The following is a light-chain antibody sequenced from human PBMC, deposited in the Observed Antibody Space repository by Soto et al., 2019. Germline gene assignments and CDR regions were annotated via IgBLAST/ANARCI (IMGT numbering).Light chain of an antibody. V-gene: IGLV2-11*01. Sequence: QSPLTPPRSVSGSPGQSVTISCTGTSSDVGGYNYVSWYQQHPGKAPKLMIYDVSKRPSGVPDRFSGSKSGNTASLTISGLQAEDEADYYCCSYAGSYTVVFGGGTKLTVL. CDR1: SSDVGGYNY. CDR3: CSYAGSYTVV. CDR2: DVS. J-gene: IGLJ2*01.